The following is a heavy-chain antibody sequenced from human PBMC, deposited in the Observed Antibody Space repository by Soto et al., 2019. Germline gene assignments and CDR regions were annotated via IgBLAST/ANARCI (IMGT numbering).Heavy chain of an antibody. CDR2: INAHSGGT. J-gene: IGHJ5*02. CDR1: GFSFTGYY. V-gene: IGHV1-2*02. D-gene: IGHD6-6*01. CDR3: AKDLTRQLAYWLDP. Sequence: ASVKVSCKASGFSFTGYYIHWLRQAPGQGLEGMGWINAHSGGTEYAQKFQGRVTLTRDTSIATAYLTLTSLTSDDTALYYCAKDLTRQLAYWLDPWGQGTQVNVSS.